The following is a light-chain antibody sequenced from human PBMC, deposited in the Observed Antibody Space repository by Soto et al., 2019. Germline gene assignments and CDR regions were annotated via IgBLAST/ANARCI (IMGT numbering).Light chain of an antibody. CDR2: GAS. CDR1: QRVSSK. CDR3: QQYNDWPVA. V-gene: IGKV3-15*01. J-gene: IGKJ1*01. Sequence: EIVMTQSPATLSVSPGERTTLSCRASQRVSSKLAWYQQKPGQASRLLIYGASTRATGIPARFSGSGSGTEFTLTISSLQSEDFAVYYCQQYNDWPVAFGQGTKVDIK.